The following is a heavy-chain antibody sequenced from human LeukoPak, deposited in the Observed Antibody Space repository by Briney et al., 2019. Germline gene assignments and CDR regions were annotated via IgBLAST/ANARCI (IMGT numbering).Heavy chain of an antibody. Sequence: GASVKVSCKASGYTFTSYGISWVRQAPGQGLEWMGWISAYNGNTNYAQKLQGRVTTTTDTSTSTAYMELRSLRSEDTAVYYCARDPYYYDSSGGPFDYWGQGTLVTVSS. V-gene: IGHV1-18*01. CDR1: GYTFTSYG. J-gene: IGHJ4*02. CDR3: ARDPYYYDSSGGPFDY. CDR2: ISAYNGNT. D-gene: IGHD3-22*01.